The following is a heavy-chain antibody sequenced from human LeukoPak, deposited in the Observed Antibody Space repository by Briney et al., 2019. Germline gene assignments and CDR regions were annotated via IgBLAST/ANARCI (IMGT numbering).Heavy chain of an antibody. J-gene: IGHJ4*02. Sequence: PGGSLRLSCAASGFTVSTNYMSWVRQAPGKGLQWVSVIYSGGSTYYADSVKGRFTISRDNSKNTLYLQMNSLSAEDTAVYYCARNYYGSGSYSLISFDSWGQGTLVTVSS. CDR3: ARNYYGSGSYSLISFDS. CDR2: IYSGGST. V-gene: IGHV3-66*01. D-gene: IGHD3-10*01. CDR1: GFTVSTNY.